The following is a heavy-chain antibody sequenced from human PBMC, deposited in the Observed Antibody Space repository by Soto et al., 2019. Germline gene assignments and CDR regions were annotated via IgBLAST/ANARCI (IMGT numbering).Heavy chain of an antibody. J-gene: IGHJ5*02. CDR3: ARVSNPRNWFDP. Sequence: SETLSLTCAVYGGSFSCYYWSWIRQPPGKGPEWIGEINHSGSTNYNPSLKSRVTISVDTSKNQFSLKLSSVTAADTAVYYCARVSNPRNWFDPWGQGTLVTVSS. V-gene: IGHV4-34*01. CDR2: INHSGST. CDR1: GGSFSCYY.